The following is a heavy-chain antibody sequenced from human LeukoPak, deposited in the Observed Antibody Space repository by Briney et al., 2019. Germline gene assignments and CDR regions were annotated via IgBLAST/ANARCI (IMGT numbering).Heavy chain of an antibody. J-gene: IGHJ4*02. CDR1: GGSISSGGYY. CDR3: ARAAMVRGVESGG. Sequence: SETRSLTCTVSGGSISSGGYYWSWIRQPPGKGLEWIGYIYHSGSTYYNPSLKSRVTISVDRSKNHFSMKLSSVTAADTAVYFWARAAMVRGVESGGWGQGTLVTVSS. D-gene: IGHD3-10*01. CDR2: IYHSGST. V-gene: IGHV4-30-2*01.